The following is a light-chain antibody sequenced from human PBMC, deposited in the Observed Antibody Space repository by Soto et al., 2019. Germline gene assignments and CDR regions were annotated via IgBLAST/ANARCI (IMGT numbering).Light chain of an antibody. Sequence: QSALTQPASVSGSPGQSITISCTATISDIGGYNYVCWYQHHPGKATKLLIYDVTNRPSGVSARFSGSKSGNTASLTISGLADEDDAHYFCSSATSPLVFGGGTQLTVL. CDR2: DVT. V-gene: IGLV2-14*01. CDR1: ISDIGGYNY. J-gene: IGLJ2*01. CDR3: SSATSPLV.